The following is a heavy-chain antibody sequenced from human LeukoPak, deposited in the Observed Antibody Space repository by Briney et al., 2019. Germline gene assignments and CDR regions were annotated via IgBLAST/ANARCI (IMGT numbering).Heavy chain of an antibody. J-gene: IGHJ6*02. D-gene: IGHD2-15*01. V-gene: IGHV3-53*01. Sequence: GGSLRLSCAASGFTVTDNYMSWVRQAPGKGLEWVSVIYSGGSTYYADSVKGRFTISRDNSKNTLYLQMNSLRAEDTAVYYCARAKGCSGGSCYSEDYYYGMDVWGQGTTVTVSS. CDR1: GFTVTDNY. CDR3: ARAKGCSGGSCYSEDYYYGMDV. CDR2: IYSGGST.